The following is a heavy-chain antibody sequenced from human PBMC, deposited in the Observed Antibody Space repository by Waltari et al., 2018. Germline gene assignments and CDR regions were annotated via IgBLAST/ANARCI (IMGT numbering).Heavy chain of an antibody. CDR1: GGTFIRSA. D-gene: IGHD6-13*01. J-gene: IGHJ2*01. CDR3: ARDPGIAAGVQVGYFDL. Sequence: QVQLVQSGAEVKKPGSSVKVYCKASGGTFIRSAISWVRPAPGQGLEWMGGIIPIFGTANYEQKFQGRVTITADESTSTAYMELSSLRSEDTAVYYCARDPGIAAGVQVGYFDLWGRGTLVTVSS. V-gene: IGHV1-69*01. CDR2: IIPIFGTA.